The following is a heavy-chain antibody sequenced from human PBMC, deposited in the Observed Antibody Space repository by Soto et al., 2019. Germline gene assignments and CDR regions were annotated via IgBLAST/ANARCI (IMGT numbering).Heavy chain of an antibody. CDR1: GFTFRTFT. J-gene: IGHJ5*01. V-gene: IGHV3-23*01. D-gene: IGHD3-9*01. Sequence: EVQLLEHGGQLVQPGESLRLSCAASGFTFRTFTMNWVRQAPGKGLEWVSGIIGGDGDKFYSDSVKGRFTISRDNSKDMLFLQMSSLRVDDTAVYYCAKDRDPHGIWTFDSWGQGTLVTVSS. CDR3: AKDRDPHGIWTFDS. CDR2: IIGGDGDK.